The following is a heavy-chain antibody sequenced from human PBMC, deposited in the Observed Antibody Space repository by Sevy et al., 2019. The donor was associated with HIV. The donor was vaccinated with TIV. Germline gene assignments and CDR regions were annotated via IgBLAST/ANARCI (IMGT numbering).Heavy chain of an antibody. CDR1: GFTFSAYY. J-gene: IGHJ4*02. CDR2: ISSGSTYT. D-gene: IGHD4-17*01. CDR3: ARSRSNYGDYYFDY. Sequence: GGSLRLSCAASGFTFSAYYMTWIRQAPGKGLEWVSYISSGSTYTNYADSVKGRFTVSRDNAKNSLYLQMNSLRAEDRAVYYCARSRSNYGDYYFDYWGQGTLVTVSS. V-gene: IGHV3-11*06.